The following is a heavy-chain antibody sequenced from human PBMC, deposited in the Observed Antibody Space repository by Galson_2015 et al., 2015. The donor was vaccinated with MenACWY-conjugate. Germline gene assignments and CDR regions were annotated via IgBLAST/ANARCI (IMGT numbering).Heavy chain of an antibody. CDR1: GDSISSDNYY. CDR3: ARRTPELNWFDP. CDR2: INYSGRT. D-gene: IGHD1-26*01. V-gene: IGHV4-39*01. Sequence: DTLSLTCTVSGDSISSDNYYWTWVRQPPGRGLEWIASINYSGRTFYNPFLMSRVSISVDMSKSQYSLKLTSVTAADTAVYFCARRTPELNWFDPWGQGTLVTVSS. J-gene: IGHJ5*02.